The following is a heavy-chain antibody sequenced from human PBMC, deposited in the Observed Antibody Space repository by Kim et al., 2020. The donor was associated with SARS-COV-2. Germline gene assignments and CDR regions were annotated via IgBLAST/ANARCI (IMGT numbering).Heavy chain of an antibody. CDR1: GFTFSSYG. J-gene: IGHJ4*02. Sequence: RGSLRLSCAASGFTFSSYGMHWVRQAPGKGLEWVAVISYDGSNKYYADSVKGRFTISRDNSKNTLYLQMNSLRAEDTAVYYCAKDHSSGWYDYFDYWGQG. V-gene: IGHV3-30*18. D-gene: IGHD6-19*01. CDR3: AKDHSSGWYDYFDY. CDR2: ISYDGSNK.